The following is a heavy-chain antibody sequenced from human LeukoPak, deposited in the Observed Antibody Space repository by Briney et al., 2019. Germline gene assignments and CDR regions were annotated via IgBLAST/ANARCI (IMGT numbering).Heavy chain of an antibody. CDR1: GGSISSSSYY. J-gene: IGHJ2*01. Sequence: SETLSLTCTVSGGSISSSSYYWGWIRQPPGKGLEWIGSIYYSGSTYYSPSLKSRVTISVDTSKNQFSLKLSSVTAADTAVYYCARAPRSSVLYFDLWGRGTLVTVSS. D-gene: IGHD3-16*02. CDR3: ARAPRSSVLYFDL. CDR2: IYYSGST. V-gene: IGHV4-39*07.